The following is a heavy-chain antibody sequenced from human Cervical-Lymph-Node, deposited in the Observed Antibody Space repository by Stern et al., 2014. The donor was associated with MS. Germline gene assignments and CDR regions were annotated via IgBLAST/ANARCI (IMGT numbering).Heavy chain of an antibody. V-gene: IGHV5-51*01. D-gene: IGHD5-18*01. CDR2: LYPCDSDT. CDR1: GYSFTSYW. Sequence: EVQLVESGAEVKKPGESLKISCKGSGYSFTSYWIGWGRQMPGKGLEWMGILYPCDSDTRYSPSFQGQVTISADKSISTAYLQWSSLKPSDTAMYYCARHRYSYGYLSFDYWGQGTLVTVSS. J-gene: IGHJ4*02. CDR3: ARHRYSYGYLSFDY.